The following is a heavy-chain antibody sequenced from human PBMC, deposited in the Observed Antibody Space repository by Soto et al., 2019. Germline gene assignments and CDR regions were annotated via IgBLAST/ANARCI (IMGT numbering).Heavy chain of an antibody. V-gene: IGHV4-34*01. D-gene: IGHD6-6*01. CDR1: SVSFSDYY. CDR3: ARASKVSGSSQTRPDF. CDR2: ISQSGNT. J-gene: IGHJ4*02. Sequence: PXETLCLTCSIYSVSFSDYYWSWIRQPPGKGLEWIGEISQSGNTNYSPSLKSRVSISIDTSKKQFSLNLASVSAADTAVYYCARASKVSGSSQTRPDFWGQGNLVTVS.